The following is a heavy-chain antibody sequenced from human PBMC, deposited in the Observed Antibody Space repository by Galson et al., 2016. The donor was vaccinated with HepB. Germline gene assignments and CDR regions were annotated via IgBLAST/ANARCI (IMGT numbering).Heavy chain of an antibody. CDR1: GFSVSQNY. J-gene: IGHJ4*02. CDR3: ARAGSRVGFYLRFGSFDS. CDR2: IYSGNNA. V-gene: IGHV3-53*01. D-gene: IGHD3-10*01. Sequence: SLRLSCAVSGFSVSQNYMTWVRQAPGKGLEWLSVIYSGNNAYYADSVKGRFTISRDNFGNTLHLRINSLRAEDTAVYYCARAGSRVGFYLRFGSFDSWGQGTLVTVSS.